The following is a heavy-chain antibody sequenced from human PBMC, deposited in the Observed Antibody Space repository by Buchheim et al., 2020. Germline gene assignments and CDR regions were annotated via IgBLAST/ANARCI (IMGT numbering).Heavy chain of an antibody. V-gene: IGHV5-51*01. Sequence: EVQLVQSGAEVKKPGESLKISCEITGYNFRNNWIAWVRQLTGKGLEWIGVIYPGDSDTRYSPSFQGQVTISVDRSLSAASLEWSSLKASDTAMYYCARASSSVIPAARGMDVWGQGT. CDR2: IYPGDSDT. CDR3: ARASSSVIPAARGMDV. D-gene: IGHD2-2*01. J-gene: IGHJ6*02. CDR1: GYNFRNNW.